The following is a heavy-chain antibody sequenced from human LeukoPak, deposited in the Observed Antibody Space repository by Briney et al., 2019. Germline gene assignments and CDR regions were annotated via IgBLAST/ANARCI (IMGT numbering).Heavy chain of an antibody. CDR2: IYYSGST. D-gene: IGHD5-12*01. CDR3: AREGGYDLYYYYYYMDV. Sequence: SETLSLTCTVSGYSISRHYYWGWIRQSPGKGLEWIGSIYYSGSTYYNPSLKSRVTISVDTSKNQFSLKLSSVTAADTAVYYCAREGGYDLYYYYYYMDVWGKGTTVTVSS. J-gene: IGHJ6*03. V-gene: IGHV4-38-2*02. CDR1: GYSISRHYY.